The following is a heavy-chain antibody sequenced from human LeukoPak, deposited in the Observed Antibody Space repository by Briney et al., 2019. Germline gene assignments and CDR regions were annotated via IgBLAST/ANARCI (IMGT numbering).Heavy chain of an antibody. CDR2: IYSGGST. CDR3: ARDFLRGYSYGSRHQSFDY. CDR1: GFTVSSNY. V-gene: IGHV3-66*01. D-gene: IGHD5-18*01. Sequence: SGGSLRLSCAASGFTVSSNYMSWVRQAPGKGLEWVSVIYSGGSTYYADSVKGRFTISRDNSKNTLYLQMNSLRAEDTAVYYCARDFLRGYSYGSRHQSFDYWGQGTLVTVSS. J-gene: IGHJ4*02.